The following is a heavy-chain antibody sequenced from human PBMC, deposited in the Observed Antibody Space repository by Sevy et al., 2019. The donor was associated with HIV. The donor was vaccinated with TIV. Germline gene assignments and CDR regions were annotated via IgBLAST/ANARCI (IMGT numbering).Heavy chain of an antibody. J-gene: IGHJ3*02. CDR2: ISGSGGST. CDR3: AKDGSSGSYGGAFDI. CDR1: GFTFSSYA. Sequence: GGSLRLSCAASGFTFSSYAMSWVRQAPGKGLEWVSAISGSGGSTYYAASVKGRFTISRDNSKNTLYLQMNSLGAEDTAVYYCAKDGSSGSYGGAFDIWGQGTMVTVPS. V-gene: IGHV3-23*01. D-gene: IGHD1-26*01.